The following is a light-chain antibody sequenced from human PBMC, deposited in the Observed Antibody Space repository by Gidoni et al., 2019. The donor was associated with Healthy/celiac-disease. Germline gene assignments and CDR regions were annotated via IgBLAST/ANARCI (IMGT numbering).Light chain of an antibody. CDR3: QQYNNWPRT. CDR2: GAS. J-gene: IGKJ1*01. Sequence: EIVMTQSPATLSVSPGERAHLSCRASQSVSSNLAWYKQKPGQAPRLLIYGASTRATGIPARFSGSGSGTEFTLTISSLQSEDFAVYYCQQYNNWPRTFGQGTKVEIK. V-gene: IGKV3-15*01. CDR1: QSVSSN.